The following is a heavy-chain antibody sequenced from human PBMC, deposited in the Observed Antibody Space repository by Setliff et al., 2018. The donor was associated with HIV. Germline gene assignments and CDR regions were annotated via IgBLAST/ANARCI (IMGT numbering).Heavy chain of an antibody. D-gene: IGHD1-26*01. CDR2: INHSGST. J-gene: IGHJ4*02. V-gene: IGHV4-34*01. CDR3: ARGSIGLGSYRNAYYFDF. Sequence: PSETLSLTCAVYGGSLSGYHWSWIRQSPEKGLEWIGEINHSGSTNYNPSLKSRVTMSTDTSENQFSLKVTSVTAADTAVYYCARGSIGLGSYRNAYYFDFWGQGVLVTVSS. CDR1: GGSLSGYH.